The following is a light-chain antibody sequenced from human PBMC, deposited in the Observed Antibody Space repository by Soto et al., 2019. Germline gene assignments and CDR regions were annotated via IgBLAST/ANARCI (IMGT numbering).Light chain of an antibody. Sequence: QSALTQPASVSGSPGQSITISCTGTSSDVGAYNYVSWYQQHPGKAPNLMIYEVSNRPSGVSNRFSGSKSGNTASLTISGLQAEVEADYYCSSYTTNNTRVFGGGTKLTVL. CDR3: SSYTTNNTRV. J-gene: IGLJ3*02. CDR2: EVS. CDR1: SSDVGAYNY. V-gene: IGLV2-14*01.